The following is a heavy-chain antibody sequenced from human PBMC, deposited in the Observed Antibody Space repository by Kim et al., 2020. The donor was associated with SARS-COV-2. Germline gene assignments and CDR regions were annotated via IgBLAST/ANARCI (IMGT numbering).Heavy chain of an antibody. CDR2: INGSGSNI. D-gene: IGHD3-10*01. CDR1: GLTFSSFA. J-gene: IGHJ1*01. Sequence: GGSLRLSCAASGLTFSSFAMSWVRQAPGKGLERVSAINGSGSNIYYADSVKGRTTIPRDNSKNTLYLQMNSLRVEDTAVYYWSKGTGATRVYGTAGCGQ. V-gene: IGHV3-23*01. CDR3: SKGTGATRVYGTAG.